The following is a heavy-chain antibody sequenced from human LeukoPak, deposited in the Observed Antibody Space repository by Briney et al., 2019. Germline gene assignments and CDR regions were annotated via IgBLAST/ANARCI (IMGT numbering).Heavy chain of an antibody. V-gene: IGHV3-11*04. CDR3: ARDPTLVGATIDY. Sequence: GGSLRLSCAASGFTFSDYHMSWIRQAPGKGLEWVSYISSSGSTIYYADSVKGRFTISRDNAKNSLYLQMNSLRAEDTAVYYCARDPTLVGATIDYWGQGTLVTVSS. CDR1: GFTFSDYH. J-gene: IGHJ4*02. D-gene: IGHD1-26*01. CDR2: ISSSGSTI.